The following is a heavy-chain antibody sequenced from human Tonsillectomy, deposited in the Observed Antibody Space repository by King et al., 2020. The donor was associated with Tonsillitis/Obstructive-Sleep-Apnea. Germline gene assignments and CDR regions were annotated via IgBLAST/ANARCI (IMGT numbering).Heavy chain of an antibody. CDR3: ARALLGVMDV. CDR1: GFTLTTYG. D-gene: IGHD1-26*01. J-gene: IGHJ6*02. CDR2: IWYDGGNK. Sequence: VQLVESGGGVVQPGRSLRLSCAASGFTLTTYGMHWVRQAPGKGLEWVAVIWYDGGNKYTVDSVKGRFTISRDNSKNTLYLQMSSLRAEDTAVYYCARALLGVMDVWGQGTTVTVSS. V-gene: IGHV3-33*01.